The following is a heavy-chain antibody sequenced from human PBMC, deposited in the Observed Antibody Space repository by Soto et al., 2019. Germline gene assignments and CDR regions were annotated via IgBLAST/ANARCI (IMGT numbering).Heavy chain of an antibody. J-gene: IGHJ5*02. CDR2: IHGSGST. Sequence: PSETLSLTCTVYGGSISDNFWTWIRQPAGKGLEWIGRIHGSGSTSYNPSLKTRLTMSVDTSNNQISLSLRSVTAADTAVYYCARDLHSATTKQGGPPAYHSFDPWGQGTLVTVSS. CDR1: GGSISDNF. D-gene: IGHD4-17*01. CDR3: ARDLHSATTKQGGPPAYHSFDP. V-gene: IGHV4-4*07.